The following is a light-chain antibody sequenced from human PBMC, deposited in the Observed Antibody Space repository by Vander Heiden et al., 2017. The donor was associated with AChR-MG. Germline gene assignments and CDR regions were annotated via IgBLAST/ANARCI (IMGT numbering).Light chain of an antibody. V-gene: IGLV1-40*01. Sequence: QSVLTQPPSVSAAPGQRVTISCSGSGFNFGANFDVHWYQHLPGAAPRLLIFSNINRPSRVPDRFSASKSGTSASLTITGLQTEDEADYYCQSYDNGLSVWVFGGGTKLTVL. CDR3: QSYDNGLSVWV. CDR1: GFNFGANFD. CDR2: SNI. J-gene: IGLJ3*02.